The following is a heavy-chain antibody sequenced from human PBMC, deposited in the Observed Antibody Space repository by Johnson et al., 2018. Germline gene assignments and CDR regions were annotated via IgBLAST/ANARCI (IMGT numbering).Heavy chain of an antibody. CDR3: ARVRIGYSYGYDAFDI. CDR2: ISYDGSNK. CDR1: GFTFSSYA. V-gene: IGHV3-30-3*01. D-gene: IGHD5-18*01. J-gene: IGHJ3*02. Sequence: VQLVESGGGVVQPGRSLRLSCAASGFTFSSYAMHWVRQAPGKGLEWVAVISYDGSNKYYADSVKGRFTISSDNSKNTLYLQMNSRRAEDPAVYYCARVRIGYSYGYDAFDIWGQGTMVTVSS.